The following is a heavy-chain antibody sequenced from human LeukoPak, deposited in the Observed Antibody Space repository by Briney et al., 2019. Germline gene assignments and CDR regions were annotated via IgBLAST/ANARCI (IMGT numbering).Heavy chain of an antibody. D-gene: IGHD6-13*01. CDR1: GGTFSSYA. CDR2: IIPILGIA. Sequence: SVKVSYKASGGTFSSYAVSWVRQAPGQGLEWMGRIIPILGIANYAQKFQGRVTITADESTSTAYMELSSLRSEDTAVYYCARDYRIAAAGYAFDIWGQGTMVTVSS. J-gene: IGHJ3*02. V-gene: IGHV1-69*04. CDR3: ARDYRIAAAGYAFDI.